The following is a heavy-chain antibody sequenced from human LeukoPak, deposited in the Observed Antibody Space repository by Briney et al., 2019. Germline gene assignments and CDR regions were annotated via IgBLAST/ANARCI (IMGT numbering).Heavy chain of an antibody. CDR2: ISYDGSNK. CDR3: ASGSYEGLLYYYYGMDV. CDR1: GFTFSGYA. J-gene: IGHJ6*02. Sequence: GGSLRLSCAASGFTFSGYAMHWVRQAPGKGLEWVAVISYDGSNKYYADSVKGRFTISRDNSKNTLYLQMNSLRAEDTAVYYCASGSYEGLLYYYYGMDVWGQGTTVTVSS. V-gene: IGHV3-30-3*01. D-gene: IGHD3-22*01.